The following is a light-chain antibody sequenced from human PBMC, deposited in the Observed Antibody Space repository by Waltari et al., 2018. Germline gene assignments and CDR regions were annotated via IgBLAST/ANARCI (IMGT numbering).Light chain of an antibody. V-gene: IGLV2-14*03. J-gene: IGLJ2*01. CDR3: SSYTSISTSVV. Sequence: QSALTQPASVSGAPGQSITISCTGTSSDVGGYDFVSWYQQYPGKAPQLIIYDVYYRPAGFSQRFSASKPGDTAALTISGLQTDDEADYYCSSYTSISTSVVFGGGTKLTVL. CDR2: DVY. CDR1: SSDVGGYDF.